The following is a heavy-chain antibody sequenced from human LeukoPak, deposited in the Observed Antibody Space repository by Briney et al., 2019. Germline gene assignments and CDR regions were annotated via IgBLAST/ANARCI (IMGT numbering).Heavy chain of an antibody. Sequence: GGSLRLSCAASGFTFSSWMTWVRQAPGKGLEWVASINQDGGEIHYVDSVKGRFTISRDNAKNSLYLQMNSLRAEDTAVYYCAKGVKVPLLRYFSYYMDVWGKGTTVTISS. D-gene: IGHD3-9*01. CDR3: AKGVKVPLLRYFSYYMDV. J-gene: IGHJ6*03. CDR2: INQDGGEI. V-gene: IGHV3-7*01. CDR1: GFTFSSW.